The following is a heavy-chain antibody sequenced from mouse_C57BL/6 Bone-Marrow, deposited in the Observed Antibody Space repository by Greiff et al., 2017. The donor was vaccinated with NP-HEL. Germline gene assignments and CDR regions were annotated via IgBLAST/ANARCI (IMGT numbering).Heavy chain of an antibody. Sequence: EVQLVESGGGLVKPGGSLKLSCAASGFTFSSYTMSWVRQTPEKRLEWVATISGGGGNTYYPDSVKGRFPISRDNAKNTLYLQMSSLRSEDTALYYCARHDHYYGSSYNYFDYWGQGTTLTVSS. CDR1: GFTFSSYT. CDR2: ISGGGGNT. V-gene: IGHV5-9*01. D-gene: IGHD1-1*01. CDR3: ARHDHYYGSSYNYFDY. J-gene: IGHJ2*01.